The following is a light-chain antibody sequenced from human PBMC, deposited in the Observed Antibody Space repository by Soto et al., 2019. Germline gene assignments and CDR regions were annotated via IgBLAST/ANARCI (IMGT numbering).Light chain of an antibody. J-gene: IGKJ4*01. V-gene: IGKV4-1*01. CDR1: QSVLVTPDNKNN. Sequence: DIVMTQSPDSLAVSLGERATINCKSSQSVLVTPDNKNNLAWYQQKPGQPPRLLIYWACFRESGVPDRFSGSGSGTDFTLTISNLRAEDVAVYYCQQYFIAPLTFGGGTKVEIK. CDR2: WAC. CDR3: QQYFIAPLT.